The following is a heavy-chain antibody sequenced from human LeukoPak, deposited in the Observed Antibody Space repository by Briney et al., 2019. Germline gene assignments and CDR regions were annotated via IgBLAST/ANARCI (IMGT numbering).Heavy chain of an antibody. CDR3: ARDLGMAARIVVVPGIFDY. CDR1: GYTFTSYY. Sequence: GSVSVSCTASGYTFTSYYMHWVRQAPGQGVERMGVIKASGCSTSYAQHFQARATMPRYTSTSTVYMELSSLRSEDTPVYYCARDLGMAARIVVVPGIFDYCGQGTLLTVSS. CDR2: IKASGCST. D-gene: IGHD3-22*01. J-gene: IGHJ4*02. V-gene: IGHV1-46*01.